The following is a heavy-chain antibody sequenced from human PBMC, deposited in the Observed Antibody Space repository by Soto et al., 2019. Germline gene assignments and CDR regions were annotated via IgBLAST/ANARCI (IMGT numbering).Heavy chain of an antibody. CDR3: ARDRVGATPMNQFDY. Sequence: GGSLRLSCAASGFTFSSYGMHWVRQAPGKGLEWVAVIWYDGSNKYYADSVKGRFTISRDNSKNTLYLQMNSLRAEDTAVYYCARDRVGATPMNQFDYWGQGTLVTVSS. CDR2: IWYDGSNK. CDR1: GFTFSSYG. V-gene: IGHV3-33*01. J-gene: IGHJ4*02. D-gene: IGHD1-26*01.